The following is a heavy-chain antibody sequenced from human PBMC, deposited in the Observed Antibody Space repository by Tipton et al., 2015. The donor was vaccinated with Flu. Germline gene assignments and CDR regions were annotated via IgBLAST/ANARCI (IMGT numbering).Heavy chain of an antibody. V-gene: IGHV3-7*01. CDR2: IKQDGNEK. Sequence: GSLRLSCAASGFTFSTSWMSWVRQAPGRGLEWVANIKQDGNEKQYLDSVKGRFTISRDNAKNSLYLQMSSLRAEDTAVYFCAREGSGWGKAFDIWGQGTMVTVSS. D-gene: IGHD7-27*01. CDR3: AREGSGWGKAFDI. CDR1: GFTFSTSW. J-gene: IGHJ3*02.